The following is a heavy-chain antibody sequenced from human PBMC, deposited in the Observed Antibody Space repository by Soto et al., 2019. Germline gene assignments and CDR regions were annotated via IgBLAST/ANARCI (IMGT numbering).Heavy chain of an antibody. D-gene: IGHD2-15*01. CDR2: MNPNRGNT. CDR3: ARGRTHCSGGSCYLNWFGP. Sequence: ASGKVSGKASGYTFTSYDINWVQQPTGQGLEWMGWMNPNRGNTGYAQKFQGRVTMTRNTSISTAYMELSLLRSEETAVYYCARGRTHCSGGSCYLNWFGPWVNGTLVSVSS. CDR1: GYTFTSYD. V-gene: IGHV1-8*01. J-gene: IGHJ5*02.